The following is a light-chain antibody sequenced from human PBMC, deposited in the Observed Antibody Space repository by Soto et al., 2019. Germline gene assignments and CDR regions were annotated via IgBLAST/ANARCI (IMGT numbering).Light chain of an antibody. CDR2: AAS. CDR1: QGISKY. J-gene: IGKJ5*01. Sequence: DIQMTQSPSSLSASVGDRVTITCRASQGISKYLAWYQQKPGKVPKLLLYAASTLQSVVPSRFSGSGSGTDFTLTISSLQPEDVADYYCHKYNSAPFTFGQGTRLEIK. CDR3: HKYNSAPFT. V-gene: IGKV1-27*01.